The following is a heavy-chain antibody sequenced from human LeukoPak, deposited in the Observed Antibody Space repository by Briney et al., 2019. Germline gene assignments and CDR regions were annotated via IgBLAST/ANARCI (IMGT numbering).Heavy chain of an antibody. Sequence: ASVKVSCKASGYTFTSYGISWVRQAPGQGLEWMGWISAYNGNTNYAQKLQGRVTMTTDTSTSTAYMELRSLRSDDTAVYYCARDIVVVPAAILSPYYYGMDVWGQGTTVTVSS. CDR1: GYTFTSYG. D-gene: IGHD2-2*02. CDR2: ISAYNGNT. CDR3: ARDIVVVPAAILSPYYYGMDV. V-gene: IGHV1-18*01. J-gene: IGHJ6*02.